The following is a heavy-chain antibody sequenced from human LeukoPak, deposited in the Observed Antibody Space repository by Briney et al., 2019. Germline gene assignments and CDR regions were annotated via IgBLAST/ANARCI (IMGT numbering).Heavy chain of an antibody. CDR3: AREEYYYDSSGYPYFDY. CDR2: ISYDGSNK. J-gene: IGHJ4*02. D-gene: IGHD3-22*01. Sequence: GGSLRLSCTASGFTFSSYAMSWVRQAPGRGLEWVAVISYDGSNKYYADSVKGRFTISRDNSKNTLYLQMNSLRAEDTAVYYCAREEYYYDSSGYPYFDYWGQGTLVTVSS. V-gene: IGHV3-30*04. CDR1: GFTFSSYA.